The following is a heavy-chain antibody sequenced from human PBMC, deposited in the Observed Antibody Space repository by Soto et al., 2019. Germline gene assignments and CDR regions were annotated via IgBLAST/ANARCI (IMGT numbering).Heavy chain of an antibody. D-gene: IGHD5-12*01. V-gene: IGHV1-46*01. Sequence: ASVKVSCKTSGYTFTNYHIHWVRQAPGQGLEWLGIIHPSDGGTGYAQKSRCRVAMTRDTSTSTVYMEMSSLRSEDTAVYYCARVAHQSLDFWGLGTLVTVSS. CDR1: GYTFTNYH. CDR2: IHPSDGGT. CDR3: ARVAHQSLDF. J-gene: IGHJ4*02.